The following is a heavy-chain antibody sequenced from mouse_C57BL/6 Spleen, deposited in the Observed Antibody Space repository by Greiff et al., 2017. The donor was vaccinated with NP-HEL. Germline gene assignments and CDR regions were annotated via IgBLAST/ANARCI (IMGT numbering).Heavy chain of an antibody. CDR2: IHPSDSDT. CDR3: AIAVVARYYFDY. CDR1: GYTFTSYW. Sequence: QVQLQQPGAELVKPGASVKVSCKASGYTFTSYWMHWVKQRSGPGLEWIGRIHPSDSDTNYNQKFKGKATLTVDKSSSTAYMQLSSLTAEDSAVYYGAIAVVARYYFDYWGQGTTLTVSS. D-gene: IGHD1-1*01. V-gene: IGHV1-74*01. J-gene: IGHJ2*01.